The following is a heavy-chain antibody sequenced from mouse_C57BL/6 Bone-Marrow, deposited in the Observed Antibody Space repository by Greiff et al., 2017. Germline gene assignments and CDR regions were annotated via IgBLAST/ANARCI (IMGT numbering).Heavy chain of an antibody. D-gene: IGHD6-5*01. V-gene: IGHV1-9*01. CDR3: ARWGIPIPSSYAMDY. CDR1: GYTFTGYW. CDR2: IFPGSGST. J-gene: IGHJ4*01. Sequence: QVQLQQSGAELMKPGASVKLSCKATGYTFTGYWIEWVKQRPGHGLEWIGEIFPGSGSTNYNEKFKGKVTFSSDTSSNTAYMQLSSLMTEDSALYSCARWGIPIPSSYAMDYWGQGTSVTVSS.